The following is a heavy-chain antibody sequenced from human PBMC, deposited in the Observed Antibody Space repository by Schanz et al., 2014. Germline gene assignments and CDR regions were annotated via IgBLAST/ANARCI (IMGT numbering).Heavy chain of an antibody. Sequence: QVQLQESGPGLVKPSQTLSLTCAVSGGSISSGGYSWSWIRQPPGKGLEWIGYIFFRGSTYYNPSLKSRVTISIDTSKNQFSLRLTSVTAADTAVYYCARSTGDPFDYWGQGTLVTVSS. CDR1: GGSISSGGYS. J-gene: IGHJ4*02. CDR3: ARSTGDPFDY. CDR2: IFFRGST. V-gene: IGHV4-30-4*07. D-gene: IGHD7-27*01.